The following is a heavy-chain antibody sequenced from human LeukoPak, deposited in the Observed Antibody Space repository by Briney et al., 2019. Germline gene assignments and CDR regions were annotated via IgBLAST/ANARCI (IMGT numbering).Heavy chain of an antibody. CDR2: IYYSGST. J-gene: IGHJ4*02. D-gene: IGHD3-10*01. Sequence: SETLSLTCTVSGGSISSYYWSWIRQPPGKGLEWIGYIYYSGSTNYNPSLKSRVTISVDTSKNQFSLKLSSVTAADTAVYYCAREGRSYYGSGTQGTFDYWGQGTLVTVSS. CDR3: AREGRSYYGSGTQGTFDY. CDR1: GGSISSYY. V-gene: IGHV4-59*01.